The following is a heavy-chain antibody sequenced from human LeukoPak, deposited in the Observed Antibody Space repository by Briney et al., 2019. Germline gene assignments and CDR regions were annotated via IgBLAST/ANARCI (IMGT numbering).Heavy chain of an antibody. CDR2: INPNSGGT. Sequence: ASVRVSCKASGYTFTGYYMHWVRQAPGQGLEWMGWINPNSGGTNYAQKFQGRVTITADKSTSTAYMELSSLRSEDTAVYYCARAMATDPFDYWGQGTLVTVSS. CDR3: ARAMATDPFDY. CDR1: GYTFTGYY. J-gene: IGHJ4*02. V-gene: IGHV1-2*02. D-gene: IGHD5-12*01.